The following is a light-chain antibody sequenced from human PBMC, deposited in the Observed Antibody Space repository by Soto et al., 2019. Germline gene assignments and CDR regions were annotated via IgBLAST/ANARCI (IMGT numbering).Light chain of an antibody. CDR2: KAS. CDR1: QSISSW. V-gene: IGKV1-5*03. J-gene: IGKJ1*01. Sequence: DIQMTQSPSTLSASVGDRVTITCRASQSISSWLAWYQQKPGKAPKVLIYKASSLESGVPSRFSGSGSGTEFALTISSLQPDDFGTYYCQQYNNYPRTFGQGTKVEV. CDR3: QQYNNYPRT.